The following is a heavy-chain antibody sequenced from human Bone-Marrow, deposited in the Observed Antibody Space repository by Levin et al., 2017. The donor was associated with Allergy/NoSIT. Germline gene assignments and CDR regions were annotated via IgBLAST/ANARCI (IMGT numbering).Heavy chain of an antibody. V-gene: IGHV3-23*01. J-gene: IGHJ4*02. CDR2: ISGSGSNA. CDR1: GFMFNSYA. Sequence: GESLKISCAVSGFMFNSYAMNWVRQAPGKGLGWVSGISGSGSNAYYADSVRGRFTISRDNSKNTLYVQMSNLRGEDTAVYYCAKAGCSGGSCYLDSWGQGTLVTVSS. D-gene: IGHD2-15*01. CDR3: AKAGCSGGSCYLDS.